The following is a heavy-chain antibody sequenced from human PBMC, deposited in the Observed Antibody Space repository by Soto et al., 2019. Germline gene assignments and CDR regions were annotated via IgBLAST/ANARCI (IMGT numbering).Heavy chain of an antibody. CDR3: AKGLRPYDFWSGYYPYGMDV. J-gene: IGHJ6*02. V-gene: IGHV3-30*18. D-gene: IGHD3-3*01. CDR1: GFTFSSYG. CDR2: ISYDGSNK. Sequence: PGGSLRLSCAASGFTFSSYGMHWVRQAPGKGLEWVAVISYDGSNKYYADSVKGRFTISRDNSKNTLYLQMNSLRAEDTAVYYSAKGLRPYDFWSGYYPYGMDVWGQGTTVTVSS.